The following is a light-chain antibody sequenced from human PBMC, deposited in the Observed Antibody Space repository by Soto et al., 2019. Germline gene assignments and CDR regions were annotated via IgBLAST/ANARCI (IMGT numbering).Light chain of an antibody. V-gene: IGKV3-20*01. CDR3: QQYDSSPRT. J-gene: IGKJ1*01. Sequence: EIVLTQSPGTLSLSSGERATLSCRASQSVGSYLAWYHQKPGQAPRLLIYAASGRATGVPDRFSGSGSGTDFTLTISRLETEDFALYYCQQYDSSPRTFGQGTKVEIK. CDR1: QSVGSY. CDR2: AAS.